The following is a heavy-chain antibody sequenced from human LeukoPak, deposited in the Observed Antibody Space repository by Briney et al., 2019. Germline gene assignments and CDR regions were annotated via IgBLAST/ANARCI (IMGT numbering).Heavy chain of an antibody. CDR1: GYTFTSYG. J-gene: IGHJ3*02. Sequence: GASVKVSCKASGYTFTSYGISWVRQAPGQGLEWMGWISAYNGNTNYAQKLQGRVTMTTDTSTSTAYMELRSLRSDDTAVYYCARDHWTYDSSGYYPDAFDIWGQGTMVTVSS. V-gene: IGHV1-18*01. D-gene: IGHD3-22*01. CDR3: ARDHWTYDSSGYYPDAFDI. CDR2: ISAYNGNT.